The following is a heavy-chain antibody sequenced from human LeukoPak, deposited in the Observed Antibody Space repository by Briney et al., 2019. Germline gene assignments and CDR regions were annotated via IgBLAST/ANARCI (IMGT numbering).Heavy chain of an antibody. Sequence: SSETLSLTCTVSGGSIPTKNFYWGWIRQPPGKGLEWIGYIYYSGSTNYNPSLKSRVTISVDTSKNQFSLKLSSVTAADTAVYYCARQYSSSWPDYWGQGTLVTVSS. D-gene: IGHD6-13*01. CDR3: ARQYSSSWPDY. V-gene: IGHV4-61*05. CDR2: IYYSGST. J-gene: IGHJ4*02. CDR1: GGSIPTKNFY.